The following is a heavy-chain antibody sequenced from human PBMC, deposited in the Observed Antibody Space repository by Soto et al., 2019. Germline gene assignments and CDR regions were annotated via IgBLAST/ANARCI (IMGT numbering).Heavy chain of an antibody. CDR1: GGSISSSSYY. J-gene: IGHJ6*02. D-gene: IGHD4-4*01. CDR2: IYYSGST. V-gene: IGHV4-39*01. Sequence: SETLSLTCTVSGGSISSSSYYWGWIRQPPGKGLEWIGSIYYSGSTYYNPSLKSRVTISVDTSKNQFSLKLSSVTAADTAVYYCASLLTTTYYYYGMEVWGQGTTVTV. CDR3: ASLLTTTYYYYGMEV.